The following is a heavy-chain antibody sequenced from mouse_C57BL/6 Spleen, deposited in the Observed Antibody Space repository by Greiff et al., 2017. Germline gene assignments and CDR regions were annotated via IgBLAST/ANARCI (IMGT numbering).Heavy chain of an antibody. D-gene: IGHD1-1*01. V-gene: IGHV1-64*01. Sequence: VQLQQPGAELVKPGASVKLSCKASGYTFTSYWMHWVKQRPGQGLEWIGMIHPNSGSTNYNEKFKSKATLTVDKSSSTAYMQLSSLTSEDSAVYYCAISVFPCCCGSSPAMGYWGKRTSVTVSS. CDR2: IHPNSGST. J-gene: IGHJ4*01. CDR1: GYTFTSYW. CDR3: AISVFPCCCGSSPAMGY.